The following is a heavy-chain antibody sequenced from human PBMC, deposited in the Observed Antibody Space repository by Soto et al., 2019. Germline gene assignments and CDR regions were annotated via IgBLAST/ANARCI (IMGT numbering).Heavy chain of an antibody. D-gene: IGHD4-17*01. CDR2: IIPISGAV. Sequence: QVQLVQSGAEVKKPGSSVKVSCKASGGTFTNYAINWVRQAPGQGLEWMGGIIPISGAVNYAQKFQGSVTITADESTSTVYMALSSLRSENTAVYYFAITTTAYNWFDLWGQGTLVTVSS. V-gene: IGHV1-69*01. J-gene: IGHJ5*02. CDR3: AITTTAYNWFDL. CDR1: GGTFTNYA.